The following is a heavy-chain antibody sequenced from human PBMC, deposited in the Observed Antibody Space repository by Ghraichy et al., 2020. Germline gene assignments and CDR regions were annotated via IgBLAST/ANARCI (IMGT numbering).Heavy chain of an antibody. J-gene: IGHJ3*02. CDR2: IKQDGSEK. D-gene: IGHD3-3*01. V-gene: IGHV3-7*01. CDR1: GFTFSSYW. CDR3: ARAVPQLEYYDFWSGYAGFDAFDI. Sequence: GESLNISCAASGFTFSSYWMSWVRQAPGKGLEWVANIKQDGSEKYYVDSVKGRFTISRDNAKNSLYLQMNSLRAEDTAVYYCARAVPQLEYYDFWSGYAGFDAFDIWGQGTMVTVSS.